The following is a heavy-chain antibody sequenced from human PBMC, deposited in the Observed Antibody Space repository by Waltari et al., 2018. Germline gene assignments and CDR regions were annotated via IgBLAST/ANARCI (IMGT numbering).Heavy chain of an antibody. CDR3: AILGGLAAAGDFDH. J-gene: IGHJ4*02. Sequence: QVQLVQSGAEVKKPGASVKVSCKASGYNFNNYYIYWVRQAPGQGLEWMGWVNPHVRGTSYSQEFQGRVTMTRDTAITTAYMELTWLRSDDTAIYYCAILGGLAAAGDFDHWGQGTLVIVSS. D-gene: IGHD6-13*01. CDR1: GYNFNNYY. CDR2: VNPHVRGT. V-gene: IGHV1-2*02.